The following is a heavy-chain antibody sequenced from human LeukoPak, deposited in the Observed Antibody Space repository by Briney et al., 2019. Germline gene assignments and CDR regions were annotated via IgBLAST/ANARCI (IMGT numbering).Heavy chain of an antibody. J-gene: IGHJ6*03. Sequence: ASVKVSCKASGYTFTSYYMHWVRQAPGQGLEWMGIINPSGGSTSYAQKFQGRVTMTRDMSTSTVYMELSSLRSEDTAVYYCAGDFGGFPNPYYYYYYMDVWGKGTTVTVSS. CDR2: INPSGGST. CDR1: GYTFTSYY. CDR3: AGDFGGFPNPYYYYYYMDV. V-gene: IGHV1-46*01. D-gene: IGHD3-16*01.